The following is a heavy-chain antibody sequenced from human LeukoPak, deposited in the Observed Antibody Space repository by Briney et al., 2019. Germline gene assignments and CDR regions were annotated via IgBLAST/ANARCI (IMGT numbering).Heavy chain of an antibody. D-gene: IGHD2-15*01. Sequence: MPSETLSLTCAVYGGSFSGYYWSWIRQPPGKGLEWIGEINHSGSTNYNPSLKSRVTISVDTSKNQFSLKLSSVTAADTAVYYCARVGCSGGSCYRYFDLWGRGTLVTVSS. CDR1: GGSFSGYY. V-gene: IGHV4-34*01. CDR2: INHSGST. CDR3: ARVGCSGGSCYRYFDL. J-gene: IGHJ2*01.